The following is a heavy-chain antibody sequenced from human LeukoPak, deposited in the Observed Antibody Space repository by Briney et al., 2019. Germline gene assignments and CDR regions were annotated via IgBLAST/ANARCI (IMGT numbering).Heavy chain of an antibody. J-gene: IGHJ3*02. CDR2: MYYGGST. CDR1: GGSISGYY. D-gene: IGHD5-12*01. V-gene: IGHV4-59*08. Sequence: PSETLSLTCSVSGGSISGYYWSWIRQSPGKGLEWIGYMYYGGSTNYNPSLKSRVTILVDTSKKQFSLKVASVTAADTAMYYCARRVVTTISAFDIWGQGTMVIVSS. CDR3: ARRVVTTISAFDI.